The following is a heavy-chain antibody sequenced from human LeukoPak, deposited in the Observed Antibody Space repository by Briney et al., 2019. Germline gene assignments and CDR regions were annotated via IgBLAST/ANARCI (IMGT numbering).Heavy chain of an antibody. CDR1: GFTFRRYG. J-gene: IGHJ5*02. CDR3: ARGTMFLLWANWFDP. Sequence: GGSLRLSCAASGFTFRRYGMSWVRQAPGKGLEWVSAISGSGRNTFYGDSVMGRFTISRDNSKNTLYLQMNSLRAEDTAVYYCARGTMFLLWANWFDPWGQGTLVTVSS. D-gene: IGHD3-10*02. V-gene: IGHV3-23*01. CDR2: ISGSGRNT.